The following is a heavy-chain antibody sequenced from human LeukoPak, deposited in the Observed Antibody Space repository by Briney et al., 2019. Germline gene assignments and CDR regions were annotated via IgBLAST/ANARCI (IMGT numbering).Heavy chain of an antibody. CDR3: ATELRYFDWLLLGDNWFDP. J-gene: IGHJ5*02. CDR2: IYYSGST. Sequence: WGWIRQPPGKGLEWIGSIYYSGSTYYNPSLKSRVTISVDTSKNHFSLKLSSVTAADTAVYYCATELRYFDWLLLGDNWFDPWGQGTLVTVSS. V-gene: IGHV4-39*01. D-gene: IGHD3-9*01.